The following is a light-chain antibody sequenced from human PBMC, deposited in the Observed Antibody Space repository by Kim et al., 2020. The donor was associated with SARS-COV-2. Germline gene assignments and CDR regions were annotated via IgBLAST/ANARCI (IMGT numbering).Light chain of an antibody. CDR1: QDIGNY. J-gene: IGKJ1*01. V-gene: IGKV3-11*01. Sequence: EIVLTQSPDIVSLSPGERATLSCRASQDIGNYLAWYQHKPGQAPRLLIYEVSNRATGIPARFSGSGSGTDFTLTINSLEPEDFAVYYCQQRNNWPPTWTFGQGTKVDIK. CDR3: QQRNNWPPTWT. CDR2: EVS.